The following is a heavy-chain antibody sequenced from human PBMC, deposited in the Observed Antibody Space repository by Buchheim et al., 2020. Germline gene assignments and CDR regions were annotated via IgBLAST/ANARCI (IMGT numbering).Heavy chain of an antibody. D-gene: IGHD3-10*02. V-gene: IGHV1-69*06. CDR2: IIPIFGTA. CDR1: GGTFFSSYP. J-gene: IGHJ6*02. Sequence: QVQLVQSGAEVKKPGSSVKVSCKTSGGTFFSSYPLSWLRQAPGQGLEWMGGIIPIFGTADYAQKFQGRVTITADKSTGTAYMELISLRSADTAVYYCARHSAFVHGMDVWGQGTT. CDR3: ARHSAFVHGMDV.